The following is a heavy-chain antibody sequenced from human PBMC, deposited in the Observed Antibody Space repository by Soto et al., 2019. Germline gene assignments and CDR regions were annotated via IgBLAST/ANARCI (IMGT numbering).Heavy chain of an antibody. J-gene: IGHJ4*02. Sequence: GGSLRLSCAASGFTFSSYAMSWVRQAPGKGLEWVSAISGSGGSTCYADSVKGRFTISRDNSKNTLYLQMNSLRAEDTAVYYCAKDWSFRTFYPFGDYWGQGTLVTVSS. CDR2: ISGSGGST. D-gene: IGHD3-3*01. CDR3: AKDWSFRTFYPFGDY. V-gene: IGHV3-23*01. CDR1: GFTFSSYA.